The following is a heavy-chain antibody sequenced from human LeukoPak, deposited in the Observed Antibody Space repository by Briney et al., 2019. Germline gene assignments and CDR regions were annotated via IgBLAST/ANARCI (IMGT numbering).Heavy chain of an antibody. CDR1: GFTFAEYT. J-gene: IGHJ4*02. CDR2: ISWNGARI. D-gene: IGHD6-19*01. CDR3: VKDLVAASENVRGWYPMDY. Sequence: AGGSLRLSCAASGFTFAEYTMRWVRQAPGKGLEWVSLISWNGARIHYGDSVKGRFTISRDNSKNSLYLQMNSLRTEDTALYYCVKDLVAASENVRGWYPMDYWGQGTLVTVSS. V-gene: IGHV3-43*01.